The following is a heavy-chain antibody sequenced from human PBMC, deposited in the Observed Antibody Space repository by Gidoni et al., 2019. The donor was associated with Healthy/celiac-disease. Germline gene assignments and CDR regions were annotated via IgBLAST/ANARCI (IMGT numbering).Heavy chain of an antibody. CDR1: GGTFSSYA. Sequence: QVQLVQSGAEVKKPGSSVKVSCKASGGTFSSYAISWVRQAPGQGLEWMGRSIPILGIANYAQKFQGRVTITADKSTSTAYMELSSLRSEDTAVYYCARDRGYSSGKTESTWFDPWGQGTLVTVSS. CDR2: SIPILGIA. CDR3: ARDRGYSSGKTESTWFDP. D-gene: IGHD6-19*01. J-gene: IGHJ5*02. V-gene: IGHV1-69*04.